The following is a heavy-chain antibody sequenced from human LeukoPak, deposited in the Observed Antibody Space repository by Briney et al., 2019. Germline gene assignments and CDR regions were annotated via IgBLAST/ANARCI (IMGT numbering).Heavy chain of an antibody. CDR2: IYYSGSS. Sequence: PSETLSLTCSVSGDSISSYYWSWIRQPPGKGLEWIGDIYYSGSSKYNPSLKSRVTISVDTSKNEFSLKLSSVTAADTAVYYCARVRDPAGGPCDDGSCNSDYFDVWGQGTLVTVSS. CDR1: GDSISSYY. V-gene: IGHV4-59*01. J-gene: IGHJ4*02. D-gene: IGHD2-15*01. CDR3: ARVRDPAGGPCDDGSCNSDYFDV.